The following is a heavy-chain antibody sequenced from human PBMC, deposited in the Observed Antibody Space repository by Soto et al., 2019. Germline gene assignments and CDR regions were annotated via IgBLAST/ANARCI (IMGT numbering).Heavy chain of an antibody. J-gene: IGHJ4*02. Sequence: SETLSLTCTVSGGSISSGGYYWSWIRQHPGKGLEWIGYIYYSGSTYYNPSLKSRVTISVDTSKNQFSLKLSSVTAADTAVYYCARLVRRYNWNYDYGGQETLVTVS. V-gene: IGHV4-31*03. CDR3: ARLVRRYNWNYDY. CDR2: IYYSGST. D-gene: IGHD1-20*01. CDR1: GGSISSGGYY.